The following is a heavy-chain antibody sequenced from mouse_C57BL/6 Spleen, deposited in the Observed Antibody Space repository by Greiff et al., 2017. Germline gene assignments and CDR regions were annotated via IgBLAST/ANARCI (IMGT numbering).Heavy chain of an antibody. CDR2: ISGGGGNT. CDR1: GFTFSSYT. J-gene: IGHJ4*01. Sequence: EVMLVESGGGLVKPGGSLKLSCAASGFTFSSYTMSWVRQTPEKRLEWVATISGGGGNTYYPDSVKGRFTISRDNAKNTLYLQMSRLRSEDTALYYCSRRGGYDRVYAMDYWGQGTSVTVSS. CDR3: SRRGGYDRVYAMDY. D-gene: IGHD2-2*01. V-gene: IGHV5-9*01.